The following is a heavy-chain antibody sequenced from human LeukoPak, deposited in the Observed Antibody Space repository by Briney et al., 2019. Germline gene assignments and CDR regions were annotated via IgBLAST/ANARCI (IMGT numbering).Heavy chain of an antibody. D-gene: IGHD6-19*01. CDR2: ISGSGGST. J-gene: IGHJ4*02. CDR1: GFTFSSYA. Sequence: GGSLRLSCAASGFTFSSYAMSWVRRAPGKGLEWVSAISGSGGSTYYADSVKGRFTISRDNSKNTLFLQMNSLRAEDTAVYYCAKLASGWSYYFDYWGQGTLVTVSS. CDR3: AKLASGWSYYFDY. V-gene: IGHV3-23*01.